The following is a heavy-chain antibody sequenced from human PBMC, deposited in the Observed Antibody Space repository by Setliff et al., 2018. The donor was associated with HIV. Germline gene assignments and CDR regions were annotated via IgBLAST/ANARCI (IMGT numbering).Heavy chain of an antibody. Sequence: SQTLSLTCAISGDSVSSNSAAWNWIRQSPSRGLEWLGRTYYRSKWYNDYAGSVKSRITINPDTSKNQFSLQLTSVTPEDTAVYYCARTRGLGYYDSSGNAFDIWGQGTMVTVSS. CDR3: ARTRGLGYYDSSGNAFDI. V-gene: IGHV6-1*01. CDR1: GDSVSSNSAA. D-gene: IGHD3-22*01. CDR2: TYYRSKWYN. J-gene: IGHJ3*02.